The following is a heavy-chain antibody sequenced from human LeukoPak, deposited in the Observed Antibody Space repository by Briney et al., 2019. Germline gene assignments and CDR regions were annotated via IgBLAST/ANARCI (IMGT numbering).Heavy chain of an antibody. Sequence: PSETLSLTCTVSGGSISSYYWSWIRQPPGKGLEWIGYIYYSGSTNYNPSLKSRVTISVDTSKNQFSLKLSSVTAADTAVYYCARERCWYAGYMDVWGKGTTVTISS. V-gene: IGHV4-59*01. CDR3: ARERCWYAGYMDV. CDR1: GGSISSYY. D-gene: IGHD6-13*01. CDR2: IYYSGST. J-gene: IGHJ6*03.